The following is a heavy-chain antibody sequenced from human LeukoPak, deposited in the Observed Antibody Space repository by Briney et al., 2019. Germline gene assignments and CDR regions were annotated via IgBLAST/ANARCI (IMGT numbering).Heavy chain of an antibody. J-gene: IGHJ6*02. CDR1: GGSISSYY. Sequence: SETLSLTCTVSGGSISSYYWSWIRQPPGKGLELIGYIYYSGSTNYNPSLKNRVTISVDTSKNQFSLKLSSVTAADTAVYYCARHRPRYYYYGMDVWGQGTTVTVSS. CDR3: ARHRPRYYYYGMDV. V-gene: IGHV4-59*08. CDR2: IYYSGST.